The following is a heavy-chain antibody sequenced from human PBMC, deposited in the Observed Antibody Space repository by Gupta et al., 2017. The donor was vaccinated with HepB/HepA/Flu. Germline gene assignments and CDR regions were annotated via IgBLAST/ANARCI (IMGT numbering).Heavy chain of an antibody. Sequence: EVQLVESGGGLVQPGGSLRLSCAASGYTFSSYEMNWVRQAPGKGLEWVSYISSSGSTIYYADSVKGRFTISRDNAKNSLYLQMNSLRAEDTAVYYCARVAYLEWLLTLDYWGQGTLVTVSS. CDR1: GYTFSSYE. D-gene: IGHD3-3*01. V-gene: IGHV3-48*03. CDR2: ISSSGSTI. J-gene: IGHJ4*02. CDR3: ARVAYLEWLLTLDY.